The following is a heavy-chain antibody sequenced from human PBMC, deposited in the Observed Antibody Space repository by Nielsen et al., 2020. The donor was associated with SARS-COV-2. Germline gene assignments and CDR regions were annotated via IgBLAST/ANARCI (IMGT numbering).Heavy chain of an antibody. J-gene: IGHJ6*02. CDR3: AREQVGGGIRPAFYYDMDV. V-gene: IGHV4-61*02. CDR2: IYVSEDT. D-gene: IGHD3-16*01. Sequence: SETLSLTCSVSGASISSRSYYWTWIRQPAGKGLEWIGRIYVSEDTNYNPSLESRVTISIDTSKNQFSLRLTSVTAADTAVYYCAREQVGGGIRPAFYYDMDVWGQGTTVTVSS. CDR1: GASISSRSYY.